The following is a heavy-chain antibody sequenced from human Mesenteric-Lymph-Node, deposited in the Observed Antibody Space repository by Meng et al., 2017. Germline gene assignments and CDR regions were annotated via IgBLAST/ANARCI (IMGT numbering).Heavy chain of an antibody. CDR3: ARGPKKVVGATSEGEYPFDY. D-gene: IGHD1-26*01. Sequence: SETLSLTCTVSGGSVSSGSYYWSWIRQPPGKGLEWIGYIYYSGSTNYNPSLKSRVTISVDTSKNQFSLKLSSVTAADTAVYYCARGPKKVVGATSEGEYPFDYWGQGTLVTVSS. CDR2: IYYSGST. J-gene: IGHJ4*02. V-gene: IGHV4-61*01. CDR1: GGSVSSGSYY.